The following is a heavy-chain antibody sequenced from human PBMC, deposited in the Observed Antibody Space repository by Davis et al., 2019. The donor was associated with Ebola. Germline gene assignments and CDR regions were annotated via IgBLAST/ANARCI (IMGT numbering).Heavy chain of an antibody. CDR2: ISSSSSYI. V-gene: IGHV3-21*04. D-gene: IGHD2-21*02. Sequence: GESLKISCAASGFTFSSYSMNWVRQAPGEGLEWVSSISSSSSYIYYADSVKGRFTISRDNAKNSLYLQMNSLRTEDTALYYCGKADCGGDCRVVDFWGQGTLVTVSS. CDR3: GKADCGGDCRVVDF. J-gene: IGHJ4*02. CDR1: GFTFSSYS.